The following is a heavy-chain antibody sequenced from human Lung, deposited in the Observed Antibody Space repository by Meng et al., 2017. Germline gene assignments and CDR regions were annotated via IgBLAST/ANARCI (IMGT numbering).Heavy chain of an antibody. V-gene: IGHV3-23*01. D-gene: IGHD7-27*01. CDR1: GCPFSRYA. CDR3: AKKGWLYWGSGDDY. J-gene: IGHJ4*02. Sequence: GHWLGSGGCLVHPGGPLRRSCAAYGCPFSRYAMTWVRRAPGKGLEWVSAISGSGSSPYYAESVKGRFTISRDNSKNTLYLQMNSLRAEDTAVYYCAKKGWLYWGSGDDYWGQGTLVTVSS. CDR2: ISGSGSSP.